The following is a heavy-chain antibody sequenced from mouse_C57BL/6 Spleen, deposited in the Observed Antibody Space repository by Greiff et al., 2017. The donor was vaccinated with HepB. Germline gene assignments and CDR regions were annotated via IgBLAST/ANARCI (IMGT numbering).Heavy chain of an antibody. Sequence: EVKLMESGGGLVKPGGSLKLSCAASGFTFSSYAMSWVRQTPEKRLEWVATISDGGSYTYYPDNVKGRFTISRDNAKNNLYLQMSHLKSEDTAMYYCARDSHGGYFDVWGTGTTVTVSS. CDR2: ISDGGSYT. J-gene: IGHJ1*03. V-gene: IGHV5-4*01. D-gene: IGHD6-1*01. CDR1: GFTFSSYA. CDR3: ARDSHGGYFDV.